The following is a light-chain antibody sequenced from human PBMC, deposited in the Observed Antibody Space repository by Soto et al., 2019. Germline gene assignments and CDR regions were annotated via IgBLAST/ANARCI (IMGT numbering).Light chain of an antibody. CDR1: QGISSY. CDR2: DAS. J-gene: IGKJ1*01. CDR3: KQSYSTPPWT. Sequence: IQFPRSPSPLTASVGDRATITCRASQGISSYLAWYQQKPGKAPKLLIYDASSLQTGVPSRFSGSGSGTDFSLTISSLQPEDFATYYCKQSYSTPPWTFGQGTKV. V-gene: IGKV1-39*01.